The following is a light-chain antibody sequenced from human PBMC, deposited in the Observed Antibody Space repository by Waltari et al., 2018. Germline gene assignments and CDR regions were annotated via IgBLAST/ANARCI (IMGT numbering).Light chain of an antibody. CDR2: PAS. V-gene: IGKV1-9*01. CDR3: QQLNNYPVT. J-gene: IGKJ5*01. Sequence: DIQLTQSPSFLSASVGDTVTITCRASQGISNYLAWYQQKPGGAPKLLIYPASTLQSGVPSRFSGSGSVTEFNLTIDSLQPEDFATYYCQQLNNYPVTFGQGTRMEIK. CDR1: QGISNY.